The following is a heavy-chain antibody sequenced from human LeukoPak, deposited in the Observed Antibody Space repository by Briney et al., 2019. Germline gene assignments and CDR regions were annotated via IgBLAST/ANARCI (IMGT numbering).Heavy chain of an antibody. CDR2: IIPILGIA. CDR3: ARGLRVYGMDV. J-gene: IGHJ6*02. V-gene: IGHV1-69*04. CDR1: GGTFSSYA. Sequence: SVKVSCKASGGTFSSYAISWVRQAPGQGLEWMGRIIPILGIANYAQKFQGRVTITADKSTSTAYMELSSLRSEDTAVYYCARGLRVYGMDVWGQGTTVTVSS.